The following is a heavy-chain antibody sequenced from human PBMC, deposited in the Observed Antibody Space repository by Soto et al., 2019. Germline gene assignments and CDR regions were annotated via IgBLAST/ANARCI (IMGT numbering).Heavy chain of an antibody. CDR1: GGSISTYY. Sequence: SETLSLTCTVSGGSISTYYWSWIRQPPGKGLEWIGYIYYSGSTNYNPSLKSRVTISVDTSKNQFSLKLSSLTAADTAVYYCARTLYSGYESGPFDYWGQRTPVTVSS. CDR3: ARTLYSGYESGPFDY. J-gene: IGHJ4*02. D-gene: IGHD5-12*01. V-gene: IGHV4-59*01. CDR2: IYYSGST.